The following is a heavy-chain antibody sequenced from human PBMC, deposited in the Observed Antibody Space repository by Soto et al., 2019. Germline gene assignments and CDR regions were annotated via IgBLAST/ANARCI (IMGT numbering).Heavy chain of an antibody. J-gene: IGHJ4*02. CDR2: ISAYNGNT. CDR1: GYTFTSYG. V-gene: IGHV1-18*01. CDR3: ARDLSGYSYGYALDY. D-gene: IGHD5-18*01. Sequence: ASVKVSCKASGYTFTSYGISWVRQAPGQGLEWMGWISAYNGNTNYAQKLQGRVTMTTDTSTSTAYMELRSLRSDDTAVYYCARDLSGYSYGYALDYWGQGTLVTVSS.